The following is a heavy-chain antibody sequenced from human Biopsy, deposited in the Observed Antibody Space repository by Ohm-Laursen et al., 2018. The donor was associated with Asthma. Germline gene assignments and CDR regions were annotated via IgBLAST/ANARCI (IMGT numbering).Heavy chain of an antibody. D-gene: IGHD2-15*01. CDR3: ARDVDLRSVY. Sequence: FLRLSCTASGFTFSTSCMTWVRQAPGKGLEWVANIKEDGSEKNYVDSVKGRFTISRDNGKNSLYLQMNSLRAEDTAVYYCARDVDLRSVYWGQGTLVTVSS. V-gene: IGHV3-7*05. CDR1: GFTFSTSC. CDR2: IKEDGSEK. J-gene: IGHJ4*02.